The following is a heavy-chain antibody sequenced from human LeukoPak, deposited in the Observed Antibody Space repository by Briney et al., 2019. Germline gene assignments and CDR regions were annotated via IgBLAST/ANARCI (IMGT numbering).Heavy chain of an antibody. V-gene: IGHV1-18*01. Sequence: GASVKVSCKASGYTFTSYGISWVRQAPGQGLEWMGWISAYNGNTIYAQKLQGRVTMTTDTSTSTAYMELRSLRSDDTAVYYCARVSGGSYYLDYYYGMDVWGQGTTVTVSS. D-gene: IGHD1-26*01. CDR1: GYTFTSYG. CDR3: ARVSGGSYYLDYYYGMDV. J-gene: IGHJ6*02. CDR2: ISAYNGNT.